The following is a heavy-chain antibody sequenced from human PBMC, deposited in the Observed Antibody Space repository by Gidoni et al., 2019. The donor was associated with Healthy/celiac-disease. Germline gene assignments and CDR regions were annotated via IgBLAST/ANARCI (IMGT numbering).Heavy chain of an antibody. Sequence: QAQLVRPGAEVTKPGASVKVSCKASGYTFPSYGISWVRQAPGQGLEWMGWITAYNGNTNYAPKLQGRVIMTTDTSTRTAYMGLRSLRSDDTAVYYCARFYDYVWGSGRALGYWGQGTLVTVSS. CDR1: GYTFPSYG. V-gene: IGHV1-18*04. CDR2: ITAYNGNT. J-gene: IGHJ4*02. CDR3: ARFYDYVWGSGRALGY. D-gene: IGHD3-16*01.